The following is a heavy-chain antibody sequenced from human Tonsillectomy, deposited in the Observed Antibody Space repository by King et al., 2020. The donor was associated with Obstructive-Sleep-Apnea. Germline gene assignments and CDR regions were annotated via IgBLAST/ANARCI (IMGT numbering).Heavy chain of an antibody. CDR3: APAMEYYDSSGNGNWYFDL. V-gene: IGHV2-26*01. CDR2: IFSNDEK. CDR1: GFSLSNARMG. J-gene: IGHJ2*01. Sequence: TLKESGPVLVKPTETLTLTCTVSGFSLSNARMGVSWIRQPPGKALEWRAHIFSNDEKSYSTSLGSRITISKDTSKSQVVLTLTNMDPVDTATYYCAPAMEYYDSSGNGNWYFDLWGRGTLVTVSS. D-gene: IGHD3-22*01.